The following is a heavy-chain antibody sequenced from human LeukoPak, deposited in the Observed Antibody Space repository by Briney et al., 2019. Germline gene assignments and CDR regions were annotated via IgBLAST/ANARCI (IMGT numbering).Heavy chain of an antibody. CDR3: ARAEVVVVAATDYYYYGMDV. CDR2: INPSGGST. Sequence: APVKVSCKASGYTFTSYYMHWVRQAPGQGLEWMGIINPSGGSTSYAQKFQGRVTMTRDTSTSTVYMELSSLRSEDTAVYYCARAEVVVVAATDYYYYGMDVWGQGTTVTVSS. CDR1: GYTFTSYY. V-gene: IGHV1-46*01. J-gene: IGHJ6*02. D-gene: IGHD2-15*01.